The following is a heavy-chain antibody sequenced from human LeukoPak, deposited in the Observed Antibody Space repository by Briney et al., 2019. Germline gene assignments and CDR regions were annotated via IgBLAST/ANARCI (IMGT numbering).Heavy chain of an antibody. V-gene: IGHV3-72*01. Sequence: GGSLRLSCAASGFTFSDHYMDWVRQAPGKGLEWVGRTRNKANSYTTEYAASVKGRFTISRDDSKNSLYLQMNSLKTEDAAVYYCARERPFPTISGAFDIWGQGTMVTVSS. CDR3: ARERPFPTISGAFDI. D-gene: IGHD3-9*01. CDR1: GFTFSDHY. J-gene: IGHJ3*02. CDR2: TRNKANSYTT.